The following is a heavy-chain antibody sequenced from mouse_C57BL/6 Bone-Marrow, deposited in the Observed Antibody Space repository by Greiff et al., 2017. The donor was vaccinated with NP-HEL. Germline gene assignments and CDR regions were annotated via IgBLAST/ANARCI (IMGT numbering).Heavy chain of an antibody. D-gene: IGHD2-4*01. V-gene: IGHV1-81*01. Sequence: VKLMESGAELARPGASVKLSCKASGYTFTSYGISWVKQRTGQGLEWIGEIYPRSGNTYYNEKFKGKATLTADKSSSTAYMELRSLTSEDSAVYFCARKDYDYADYWGQGTTLTVSS. CDR3: ARKDYDYADY. J-gene: IGHJ2*01. CDR1: GYTFTSYG. CDR2: IYPRSGNT.